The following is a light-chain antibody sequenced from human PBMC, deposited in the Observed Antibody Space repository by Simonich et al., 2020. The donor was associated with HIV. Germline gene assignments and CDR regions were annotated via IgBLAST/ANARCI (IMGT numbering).Light chain of an antibody. J-gene: IGLJ3*02. CDR2: EVS. CDR3: CTYAGSSTWV. Sequence: QSALTQPASVSGSPGQSITISCTGTSSDVGSYNLVSWYRQHPGKAPKLMIYEVSKRPSGVPDRFSGSKSGNTASLTISGLQAEDEADFYCCTYAGSSTWVFGGGTKLTVL. V-gene: IGLV2-23*02. CDR1: SSDVGSYNL.